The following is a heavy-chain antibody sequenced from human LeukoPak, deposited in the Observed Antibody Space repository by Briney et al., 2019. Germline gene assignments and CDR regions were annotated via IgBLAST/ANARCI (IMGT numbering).Heavy chain of an antibody. V-gene: IGHV1-69*13. J-gene: IGHJ3*02. Sequence: ASVKVSCKASGGTFSSYAISWVRQAPGQGLEWMGGITPIFGTANYAQKFQGRVTITADESTSTAYMELSSLRSEDTAVYYCARGSSPYCGGDCYSSGAFDIWGQGTMVTVSS. D-gene: IGHD2-21*02. CDR3: ARGSSPYCGGDCYSSGAFDI. CDR2: ITPIFGTA. CDR1: GGTFSSYA.